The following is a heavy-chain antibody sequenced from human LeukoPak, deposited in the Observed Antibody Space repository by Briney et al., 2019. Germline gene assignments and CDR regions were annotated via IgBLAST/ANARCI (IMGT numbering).Heavy chain of an antibody. J-gene: IGHJ4*02. D-gene: IGHD6-19*01. CDR1: GYSFTTYD. CDR3: ARTYSSGWYGSDY. V-gene: IGHV1-8*03. CDR2: INPNTASA. Sequence: ASVSVSCKASGYSFTTYDIHWVRQASGQGLEWMGWINPNTASADYAQKFQGRVTISRDTSLSTAYMELRNLRSEDTAMYYCARTYSSGWYGSDYWGQGTLVTVSS.